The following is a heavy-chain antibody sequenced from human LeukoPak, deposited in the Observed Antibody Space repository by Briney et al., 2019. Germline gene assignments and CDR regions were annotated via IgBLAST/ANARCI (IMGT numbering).Heavy chain of an antibody. CDR3: TSWGDTTAEYFQR. D-gene: IGHD2-21*02. CDR2: IKQDGTEK. V-gene: IGHV3-7*01. Sequence: AWALRLSCAASGFTFSSHWMRWVRQAPGDGLEWVAEIKQDGTEKAYVDSVRGRFTISRDNAQNSMYLQMNSLRVEDTAVYYCTSWGDTTAEYFQRWGQGTLVAVSS. CDR1: GFTFSSHW. J-gene: IGHJ1*01.